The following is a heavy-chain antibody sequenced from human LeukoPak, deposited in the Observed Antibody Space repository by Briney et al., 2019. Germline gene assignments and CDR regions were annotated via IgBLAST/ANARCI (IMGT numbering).Heavy chain of an antibody. D-gene: IGHD3-3*01. CDR3: ASGPRYYDFDY. CDR1: GGSISSYY. CDR2: IYYSGST. V-gene: IGHV4-59*01. Sequence: PSETLSLTCTVSGGSISSYYWSWIRQPPGKGLEWIGYIYYSGSTNYNPSLKSRVTISVDTSKNQFSLKLSSVTAADTAVYYCASGPRYYDFDYWGQGTLVTVSS. J-gene: IGHJ4*02.